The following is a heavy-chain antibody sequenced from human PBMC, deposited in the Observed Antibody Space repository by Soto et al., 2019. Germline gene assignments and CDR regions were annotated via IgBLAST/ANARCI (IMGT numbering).Heavy chain of an antibody. Sequence: GGSLRLSCAASGFTFSNTWMSWVRQAPGKGLEWVGRIKSKTDGGTTDYAAPVKGRFTISRDDSKNTLYLQMNSLKTEDTAVYYCTTGWYDYGDYVFDYWGQGTLVTVSS. V-gene: IGHV3-15*01. CDR1: GFTFSNTW. D-gene: IGHD4-17*01. J-gene: IGHJ4*02. CDR3: TTGWYDYGDYVFDY. CDR2: IKSKTDGGTT.